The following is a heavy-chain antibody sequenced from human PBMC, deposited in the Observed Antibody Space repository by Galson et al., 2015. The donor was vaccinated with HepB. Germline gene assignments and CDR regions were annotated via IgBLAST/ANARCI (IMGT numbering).Heavy chain of an antibody. Sequence: SLRLSCAASGFTFSSHAMHWVLQAPGKGLEWVAVISYDGSNKYYADSVKGRFTISRDNSKNTLYLQMNSLRAEDTAVYYCARGGPDIVVVPAAMRYGMDVWGQGTTVTVSS. CDR2: ISYDGSNK. J-gene: IGHJ6*02. D-gene: IGHD2-2*01. CDR1: GFTFSSHA. V-gene: IGHV3-30-3*01. CDR3: ARGGPDIVVVPAAMRYGMDV.